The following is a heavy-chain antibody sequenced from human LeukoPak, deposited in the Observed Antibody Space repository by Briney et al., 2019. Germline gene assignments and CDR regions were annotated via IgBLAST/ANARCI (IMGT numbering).Heavy chain of an antibody. CDR3: ATPSRAGLYYFDY. Sequence: SETLSLTCTVSGGSISSYYWSWIRQPPGKGLEWIGYIYYSVSTNYNPSLKSRVTISVDTSKNQFSLKLSSVTAADTAVYYCATPSRAGLYYFDYWGQGTLVTVSS. J-gene: IGHJ4*02. D-gene: IGHD2-2*01. CDR1: GGSISSYY. V-gene: IGHV4-59*08. CDR2: IYYSVST.